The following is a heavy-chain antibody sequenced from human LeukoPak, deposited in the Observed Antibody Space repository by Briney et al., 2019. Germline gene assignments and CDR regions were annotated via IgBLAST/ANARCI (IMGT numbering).Heavy chain of an antibody. D-gene: IGHD7-27*01. J-gene: IGHJ3*02. CDR3: ARGKLGTDAFDI. Sequence: ASVKVSCKASGYTFTSYDINWVRQATGQGLEWMGWMNPNSGNTGYAQKFQGRVTITRNTSITTAYMELSSLRSEDTAVYYCARGKLGTDAFDIWGQGTMVTVSS. CDR2: MNPNSGNT. CDR1: GYTFTSYD. V-gene: IGHV1-8*03.